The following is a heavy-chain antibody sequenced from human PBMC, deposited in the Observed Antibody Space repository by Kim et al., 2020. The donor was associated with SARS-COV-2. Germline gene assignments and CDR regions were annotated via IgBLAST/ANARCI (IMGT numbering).Heavy chain of an antibody. CDR3: AGYYDFWSGYSH. J-gene: IGHJ4*02. V-gene: IGHV4-59*01. D-gene: IGHD3-3*01. Sequence: NSNPSLKSRVTISVDTSKNQFSLKLSSVTAADTAVYYCAGYYDFWSGYSHWGQGTLVTVSS.